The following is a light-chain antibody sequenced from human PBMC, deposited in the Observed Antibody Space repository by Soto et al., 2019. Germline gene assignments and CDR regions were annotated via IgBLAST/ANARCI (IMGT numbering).Light chain of an antibody. Sequence: EIVMTQSPATLSVSPGERATLSCRASQSVSSNLAWYQQKPGQSPRLLIYGTSTRATGIPARFSGSGSGTEFTLTISSLQSEDFALYYCQQRRDWPLTFGGGTKVDI. J-gene: IGKJ4*01. CDR2: GTS. CDR3: QQRRDWPLT. CDR1: QSVSSN. V-gene: IGKV3-15*01.